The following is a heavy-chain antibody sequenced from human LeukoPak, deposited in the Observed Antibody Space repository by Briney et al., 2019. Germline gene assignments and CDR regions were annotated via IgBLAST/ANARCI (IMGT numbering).Heavy chain of an antibody. CDR3: ARDPPAVAANTYG. Sequence: GGSLRLSCAASGFTVSNNYMRWVRHAPGKGLEWVSLIYSGGATFYADAVKGRFTISRDGSKNTLYLQMNSLRAEDTAVYYCARDPPAVAANTYGWGQGTLVTVSS. V-gene: IGHV3-66*01. J-gene: IGHJ4*02. CDR2: IYSGGAT. CDR1: GFTVSNNY. D-gene: IGHD6-6*01.